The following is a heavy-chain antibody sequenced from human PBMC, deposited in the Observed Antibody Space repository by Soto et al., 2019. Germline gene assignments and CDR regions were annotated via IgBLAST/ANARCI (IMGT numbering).Heavy chain of an antibody. J-gene: IGHJ5*02. CDR1: GGSISSSNW. V-gene: IGHV4-4*02. CDR3: ARRNAYGDYVWFDP. Sequence: QVQLQESGPGLVKPSGTLSLTCAVSGGSISSSNWWSWVRQPPGKGLEWIGEIYHSGSTNYNPSLKRRVTRSVDKSKSQFSLKLSSVTAPDTAVYYCARRNAYGDYVWFDPWGQGTLVTVSS. D-gene: IGHD4-17*01. CDR2: IYHSGST.